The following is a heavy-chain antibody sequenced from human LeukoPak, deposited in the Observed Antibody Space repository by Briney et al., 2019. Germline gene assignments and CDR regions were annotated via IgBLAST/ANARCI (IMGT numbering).Heavy chain of an antibody. CDR1: GGSFCGYY. D-gene: IGHD3-10*01. V-gene: IGHV4-34*01. Sequence: SETLSLTCAVYGGSFCGYYWSWIRQPPGKGLEWIGEINHSGSTNYNPSLKSRVTISVDTSKNQFSLKLSSVTAADTAVYYCARRVITMVRGVARLFDPWGQGTLVTVSS. CDR2: INHSGST. CDR3: ARRVITMVRGVARLFDP. J-gene: IGHJ5*02.